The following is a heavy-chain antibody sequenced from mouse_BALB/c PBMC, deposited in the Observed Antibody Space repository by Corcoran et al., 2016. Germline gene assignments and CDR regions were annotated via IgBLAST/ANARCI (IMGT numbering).Heavy chain of an antibody. CDR2: INTYTGEP. D-gene: IGHD3-1*01. CDR3: ARASSGYDY. CDR1: GYTFTNYG. V-gene: IGHV9-1*02. Sequence: QIQLVQSGPELKKPGETVKISCKASGYTFTNYGMNWVKQAPGKGLKWMGWINTYTGEPTYADDFKGRFAFSLETSASTAYLQINNLKNEDMATYFCARASSGYDYWGQGTTLTVSS. J-gene: IGHJ2*01.